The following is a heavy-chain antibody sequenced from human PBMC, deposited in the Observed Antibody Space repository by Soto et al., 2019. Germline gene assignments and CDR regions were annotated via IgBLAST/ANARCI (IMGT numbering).Heavy chain of an antibody. CDR2: TSAYNGNT. Sequence: QVQLVQSGAEVKKPGASVKVSCKASGYTFVNYAFTWVRQAPGQGLEWMGWTSAYNGNTKYAQKFQGRVTMTTDTSTSKAYRQLRSVRSDDTAVYFCGGLPSGGGTRYPPKFDYRGQGTLVTVSS. D-gene: IGHD2-15*01. J-gene: IGHJ4*02. V-gene: IGHV1-18*01. CDR3: GGLPSGGGTRYPPKFDY. CDR1: GYTFVNYA.